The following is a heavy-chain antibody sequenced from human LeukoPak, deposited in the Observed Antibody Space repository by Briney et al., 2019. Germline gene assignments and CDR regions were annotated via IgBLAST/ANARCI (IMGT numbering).Heavy chain of an antibody. CDR1: GFTFSSYG. CDR3: ARSMVRGVIISGFVY. Sequence: GGSLRLSCAASGFTFSSYGMHWVRQAPGKGLEGVAVIWYDGSNKYYADSVKGRFTISRDNSKNTLYLQINSPRVEDRAVYYCARSMVRGVIISGFVYWGQGALVTVSS. V-gene: IGHV3-33*01. CDR2: IWYDGSNK. J-gene: IGHJ4*02. D-gene: IGHD3-10*01.